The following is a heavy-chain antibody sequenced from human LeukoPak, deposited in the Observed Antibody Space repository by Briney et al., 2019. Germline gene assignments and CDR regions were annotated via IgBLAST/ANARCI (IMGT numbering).Heavy chain of an antibody. V-gene: IGHV3-9*01. CDR2: ISWNSDSI. Sequence: GGSLRLSCTASGFTFDDYAMHWVRQAPGKGLEWVSGISWNSDSIGYADSVKGRFTISRDNAKNSLYLQMNSLRAEDTALYYCAKGLSRNDAFDIWGQGTMVTVSS. CDR1: GFTFDDYA. J-gene: IGHJ3*02. CDR3: AKGLSRNDAFDI.